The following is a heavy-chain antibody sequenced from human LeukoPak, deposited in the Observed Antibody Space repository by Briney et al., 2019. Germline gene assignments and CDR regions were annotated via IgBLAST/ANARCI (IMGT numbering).Heavy chain of an antibody. J-gene: IGHJ3*02. V-gene: IGHV4-39*01. CDR1: GGSISSSSYY. CDR2: IYYSGST. Sequence: SETLSLTCTVSGGSISSSSYYWGWIRQPPWKGLEWIGRIYYSGSTYYNPSLKCRVTISVDTSKNQFSLKLSSVTAADTAVYYCAIPFYDYGDYVRAFDIWGQGTMVTVSS. CDR3: AIPFYDYGDYVRAFDI. D-gene: IGHD4-17*01.